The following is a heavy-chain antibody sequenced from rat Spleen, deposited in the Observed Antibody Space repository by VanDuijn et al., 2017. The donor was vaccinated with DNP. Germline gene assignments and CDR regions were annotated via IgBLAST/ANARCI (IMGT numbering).Heavy chain of an antibody. CDR2: ITSSGAVT. J-gene: IGHJ2*01. Sequence: EVQLVESGGDLVQPGRSLKLSCVASGFTFSYYWMTWIRQVPGKGLEWVAAITSSGAVTYYRDSVKGRFTISRDNAKSTLYLQMNSLNSEDTATYYCTREQHYHFDYWGQGVVVTVSS. V-gene: IGHV5-31*01. D-gene: IGHD1-4*01. CDR1: GFTFSYYW. CDR3: TREQHYHFDY.